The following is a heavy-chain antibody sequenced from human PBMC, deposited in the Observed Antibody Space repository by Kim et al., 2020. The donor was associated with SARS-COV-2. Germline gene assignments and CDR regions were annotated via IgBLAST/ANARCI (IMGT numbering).Heavy chain of an antibody. V-gene: IGHV4-59*01. CDR2: IYYSGST. Sequence: SETLSLTCTVSGGSISNYWSWIRQPPGKGLEWIGYIYYSGSTNYNPSLKSRVTISVDTSKNQFSLKLSSVTAADTAVYYCARGNSSFYYYYGMDVWGQGTPVTVSS. CDR3: ARGNSSFYYYYGMDV. J-gene: IGHJ6*02. D-gene: IGHD6-13*01. CDR1: GGSISNY.